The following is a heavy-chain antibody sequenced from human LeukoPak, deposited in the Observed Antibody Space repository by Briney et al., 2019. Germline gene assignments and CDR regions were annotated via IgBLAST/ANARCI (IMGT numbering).Heavy chain of an antibody. Sequence: GEYLKISCKGSGYSFTSYWIGWVRQMPGKGLEWMGIIYPGDSDTRYSPSFQGQVTISTDKSISTAYLQWSGLKASDTAMYYFARQERQWLDHIDHWGQGTLVTV. V-gene: IGHV5-51*01. J-gene: IGHJ4*02. CDR2: IYPGDSDT. CDR3: ARQERQWLDHIDH. CDR1: GYSFTSYW. D-gene: IGHD6-19*01.